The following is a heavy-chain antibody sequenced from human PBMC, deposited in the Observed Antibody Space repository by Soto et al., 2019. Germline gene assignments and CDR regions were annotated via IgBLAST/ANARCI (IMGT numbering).Heavy chain of an antibody. Sequence: GRSVTLCCAGSGVSFGSDGMHWVRQAPGKGLGWVSRINSDGSSTSYADSVKGRLTISRDKAKNTLYLQMDRLRAEGTAVYYCARGGYCYDRSGSSPLDYWDQGT. V-gene: IGHV3-74*01. D-gene: IGHD3-22*01. J-gene: IGHJ4*02. CDR3: ARGGYCYDRSGSSPLDY. CDR2: INSDGSST. CDR1: GVSFGSDG.